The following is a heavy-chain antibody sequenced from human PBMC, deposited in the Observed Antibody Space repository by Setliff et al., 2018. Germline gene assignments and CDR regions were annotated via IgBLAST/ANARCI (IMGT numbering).Heavy chain of an antibody. CDR1: GVSITSGHY. D-gene: IGHD3-3*01. J-gene: IGHJ3*02. CDR2: IHQRGRT. V-gene: IGHV4-38-2*01. Sequence: SETLSLTCGVSGVSITSGHYWGWIRQSPGKGLEWLATIHQRGRTYYNPSLNSRVTISLDTSKNHFSLKLRSVTAEDPAVYYCASPGRDNLDSPFDAFDIWGRGTMVT. CDR3: ASPGRDNLDSPFDAFDI.